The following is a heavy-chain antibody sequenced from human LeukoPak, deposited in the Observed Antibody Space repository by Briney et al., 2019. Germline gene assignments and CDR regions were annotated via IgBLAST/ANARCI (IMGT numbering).Heavy chain of an antibody. V-gene: IGHV1-18*01. CDR3: AGVGYCSSTSCSTDY. CDR2: ISAYNGNT. Sequence: ASVKVSCKASGYTFTSYGISWVRQAPGQGLEWMGWISAYNGNTNYAQKLQGRVTMTTDTSTSTAYMELRSLRSDDTAVYYCAGVGYCSSTSCSTDYWGQGTLVTVSS. D-gene: IGHD2-2*01. CDR1: GYTFTSYG. J-gene: IGHJ4*02.